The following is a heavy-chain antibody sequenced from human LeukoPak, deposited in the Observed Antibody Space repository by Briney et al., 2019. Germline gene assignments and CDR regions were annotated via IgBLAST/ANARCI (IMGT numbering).Heavy chain of an antibody. V-gene: IGHV4-39*07. CDR1: GGSITSRSYH. D-gene: IGHD4/OR15-4a*01. Sequence: ASETLCLTCTISGGSITSRSYHWGWIRQSPGKGLEWIGSIYNTGSTHYNPSLKSRSAYYNPSLKSRVTISVDTSKNHFSLKLSSVTAADTAVYYCARGYHDYPAGNWFDPWGQGTLVTVSS. CDR2: IYNTGSTHYNPSLKSRSA. CDR3: ARGYHDYPAGNWFDP. J-gene: IGHJ5*02.